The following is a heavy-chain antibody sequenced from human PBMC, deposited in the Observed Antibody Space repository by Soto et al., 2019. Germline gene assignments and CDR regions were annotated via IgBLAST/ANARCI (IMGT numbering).Heavy chain of an antibody. D-gene: IGHD6-25*01. V-gene: IGHV3-74*01. J-gene: IGHJ6*02. Sequence: GGSLRLSCAASGLIFRNRWMHWVRQVPGKGLVWVSRINGDGSATNYADSVKGRFTISRDNAKNTVYLQMNSLGAEDTAVYYCAADAAYAKDVWGQGTTVTVSS. CDR3: AADAAYAKDV. CDR2: INGDGSAT. CDR1: GLIFRNRW.